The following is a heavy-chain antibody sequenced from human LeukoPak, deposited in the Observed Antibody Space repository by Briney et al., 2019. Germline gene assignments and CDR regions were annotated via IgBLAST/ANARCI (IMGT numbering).Heavy chain of an antibody. Sequence: SVKVSCKASGGTFSSYAISWVRQAPGQGLEWMGGIIPIFGTANYAQKFQGRVTITTDESTSTAYMELSSLRSEDTAVYYCASMIVVADAFDIWGQGTMVTVSS. CDR3: ASMIVVADAFDI. D-gene: IGHD3-22*01. CDR2: IIPIFGTA. V-gene: IGHV1-69*05. J-gene: IGHJ3*02. CDR1: GGTFSSYA.